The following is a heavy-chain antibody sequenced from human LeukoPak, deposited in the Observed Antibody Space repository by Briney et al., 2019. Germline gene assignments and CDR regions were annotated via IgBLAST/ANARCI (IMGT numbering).Heavy chain of an antibody. V-gene: IGHV4-34*01. J-gene: IGHJ5*02. CDR3: ARRGYSYGFPQRWFDP. D-gene: IGHD5-18*01. CDR1: GGSFSGYY. CDR2: INHSGST. Sequence: SETLSLTCAVYGGSFSGYYWSWIRQPPGKGLEWIGEINHSGSTNYNPSLKSRVTISVDTSKNQFSLKLSSVTAADTAVYYCARRGYSYGFPQRWFDPWGQGTLVTVPS.